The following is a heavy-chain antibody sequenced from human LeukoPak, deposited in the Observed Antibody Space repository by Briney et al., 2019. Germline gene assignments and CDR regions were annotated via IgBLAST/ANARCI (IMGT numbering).Heavy chain of an antibody. J-gene: IGHJ4*02. D-gene: IGHD3-10*01. Sequence: GESLKISCKGSGYSFTSYWIGWVRQMPGKGLEWMGIIYPGDSDTRYSPSFRGQVTISADKSISTAYLQWSSLKASDTAMYYCARHITMVRGVTREFDYWGQGTLVTVSS. V-gene: IGHV5-51*01. CDR1: GYSFTSYW. CDR2: IYPGDSDT. CDR3: ARHITMVRGVTREFDY.